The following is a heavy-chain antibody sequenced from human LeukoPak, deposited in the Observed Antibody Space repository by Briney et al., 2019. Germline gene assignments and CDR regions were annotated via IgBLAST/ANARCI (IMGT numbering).Heavy chain of an antibody. J-gene: IGHJ4*02. D-gene: IGHD1-26*01. CDR3: ARTATRELKEGGTYYFDY. V-gene: IGHV4-34*01. CDR2: INHSGST. Sequence: PSETLSLTCAVYGGSFSGYYWSWIRQPPGKGLEWIGEINHSGSTNYNPSLKSRVTISVDTSKNQFSLKLSSVTAADTAVHYCARTATRELKEGGTYYFDYWGQGTLVTVSS. CDR1: GGSFSGYY.